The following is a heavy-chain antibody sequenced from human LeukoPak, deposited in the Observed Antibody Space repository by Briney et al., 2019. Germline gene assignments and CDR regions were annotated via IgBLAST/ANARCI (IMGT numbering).Heavy chain of an antibody. J-gene: IGHJ4*02. CDR1: GGSISSSSYY. CDR2: IYYSGST. Sequence: PSETLSLTCTVPGGSISSSSYYWGWIRQPPGKGLEWIGSIYYSGSTYYNPSLKSRVTISVDTSKNQFSLKLSSVTAADTAVYYCARARVGNSFDYWGQGTLVTVSS. V-gene: IGHV4-39*01. CDR3: ARARVGNSFDY. D-gene: IGHD4-23*01.